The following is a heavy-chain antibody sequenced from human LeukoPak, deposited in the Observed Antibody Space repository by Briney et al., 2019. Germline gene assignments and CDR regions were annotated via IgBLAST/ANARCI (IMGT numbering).Heavy chain of an antibody. CDR3: ARVTRPLRSFAY. V-gene: IGHV3-11*04. CDR2: ISRSGSTK. CDR1: GFTFSDYN. Sequence: GGSLRLSCAASGFTFSDYNMRWIRQAPGKGLEWVSSISRSGSTKYYADSVKGRFTISRDNAKNSLYLQMNSLRAEDTAVYYCARVTRPLRSFAYWGQGTLVTVSS. D-gene: IGHD4-17*01. J-gene: IGHJ4*02.